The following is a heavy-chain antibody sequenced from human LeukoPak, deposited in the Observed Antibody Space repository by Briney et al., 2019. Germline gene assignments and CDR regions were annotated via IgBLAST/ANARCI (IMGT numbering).Heavy chain of an antibody. Sequence: GGSLRLSCAASGFTFISYGMHWVRQAPGKGLEWVTFIRYDGSNKYYADSVKGRFTISRDNAKNSLYLQMNSLRAEDTAVYYCAREGSVTQTYYYGSGSQVGFDPWGQGTLVTVSS. CDR2: IRYDGSNK. CDR1: GFTFISYG. V-gene: IGHV3-30*02. J-gene: IGHJ5*02. CDR3: AREGSVTQTYYYGSGSQVGFDP. D-gene: IGHD3-10*01.